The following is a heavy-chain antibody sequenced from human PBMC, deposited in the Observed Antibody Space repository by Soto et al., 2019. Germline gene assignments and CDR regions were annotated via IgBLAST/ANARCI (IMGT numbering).Heavy chain of an antibody. V-gene: IGHV4-34*01. J-gene: IGHJ4*02. D-gene: IGHD5-12*01. CDR3: ARDRRLRPFDY. Sequence: SETLSLTCAVYGGSFSGYYWSWIRQPPGKGLEWIGEINHSGSTNYNPSLKSRVTISVDTSKNQFSLKLSSVTAADTAVYYCARDRRLRPFDYWGQGTLVTVSS. CDR1: GGSFSGYY. CDR2: INHSGST.